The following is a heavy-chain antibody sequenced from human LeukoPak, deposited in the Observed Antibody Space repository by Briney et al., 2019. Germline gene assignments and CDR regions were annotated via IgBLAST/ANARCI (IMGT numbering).Heavy chain of an antibody. CDR1: GYTFTGYY. D-gene: IGHD6-19*01. CDR2: INPNSGGT. J-gene: IGHJ4*02. CDR3: ARDNSGSFGDY. V-gene: IGHV1-2*02. Sequence: ASVKVSCKASGYTFTGYYMHWVRQAPGQGLEWTGWINPNSGGTKYAQKFQGRVTMTRDTSISTAYMELSRLRSDDTAVYYCARDNSGSFGDYWGQGTLVAVSS.